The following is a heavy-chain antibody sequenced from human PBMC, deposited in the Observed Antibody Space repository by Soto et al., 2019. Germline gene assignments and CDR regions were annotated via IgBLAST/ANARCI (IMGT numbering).Heavy chain of an antibody. V-gene: IGHV6-1*01. CDR2: TYYRSKWYN. Sequence: SQTLSLTCAISGDSVSSNSAAWNWIRQSPSRGLEWLGRTYYRSKWYNDYAVSVKSRITINPDTSKNQFSLQLNSVTPEDTAVYYCARDTYYYDSSGGPSSWFDPWGQGTLVTVSS. CDR3: ARDTYYYDSSGGPSSWFDP. D-gene: IGHD3-22*01. CDR1: GDSVSSNSAA. J-gene: IGHJ5*02.